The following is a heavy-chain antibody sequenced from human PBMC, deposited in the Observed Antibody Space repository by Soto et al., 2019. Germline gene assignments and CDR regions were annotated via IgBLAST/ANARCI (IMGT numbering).Heavy chain of an antibody. CDR3: ARGGGITGTTWLAYYYGMDV. J-gene: IGHJ6*02. CDR1: GYTFTSYY. D-gene: IGHD1-7*01. Sequence: ASVKVSCKASGYTFTSYYMHWVRQAPGQGLEWMGIINPSGGSTSYAQEFQGRVTMTRDTSTSTVYMELSSLRSEDTAVYYCARGGGITGTTWLAYYYGMDVWGQGTTVTVSS. V-gene: IGHV1-46*01. CDR2: INPSGGST.